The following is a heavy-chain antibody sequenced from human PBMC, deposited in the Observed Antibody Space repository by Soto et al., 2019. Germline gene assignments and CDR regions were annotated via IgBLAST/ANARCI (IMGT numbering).Heavy chain of an antibody. Sequence: GGSLRLSCAASGFTFSSYSMNWVRQAPGKGLEWVSSISSSSSYTYYADSVKGRFSLSRDNAKNSLYLQMHSLRAEDMAVYSCARDRARRDYYYGLDVWGQGTTVTVSS. CDR2: ISSSSSYT. CDR1: GFTFSSYS. J-gene: IGHJ6*02. V-gene: IGHV3-21*01. D-gene: IGHD3-10*01. CDR3: ARDRARRDYYYGLDV.